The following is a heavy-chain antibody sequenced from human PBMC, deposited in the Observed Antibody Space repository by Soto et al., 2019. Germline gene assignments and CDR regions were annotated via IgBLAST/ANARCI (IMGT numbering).Heavy chain of an antibody. CDR2: TYYRSKWYN. J-gene: IGHJ4*02. CDR1: GDSVSSNSAA. D-gene: IGHD6-13*01. CDR3: ARGETHSSSWYWVDFDY. V-gene: IGHV6-1*01. Sequence: PSQTLSLTCAISGDSVSSNSAAWNWIRQSPSRGLEWLGRTYYRSKWYNDYAVSVKSRITINPDTSKNQFSLQLNSVTPEDTAVYYCARGETHSSSWYWVDFDYWGQGTRVTVSS.